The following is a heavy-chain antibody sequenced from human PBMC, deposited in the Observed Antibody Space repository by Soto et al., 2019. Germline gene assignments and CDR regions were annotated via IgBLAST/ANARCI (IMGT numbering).Heavy chain of an antibody. CDR1: GGSFSGYY. CDR2: INHSGST. CDR3: ARDVRKLRYLDY. V-gene: IGHV4-34*01. D-gene: IGHD3-9*01. Sequence: PSETLSLTCAVYGGSFSGYYWNWIRQPPGKGLEWIGEINHSGSTNYNPSLKSRVTISVDTSKNQFSLRAEDTAVYYCARDVRKLRYLDYWGQGTLVTVSS. J-gene: IGHJ4*02.